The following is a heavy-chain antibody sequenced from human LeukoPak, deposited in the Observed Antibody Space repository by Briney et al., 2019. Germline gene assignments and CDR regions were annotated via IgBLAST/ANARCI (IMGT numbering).Heavy chain of an antibody. CDR1: GGTFSSYA. J-gene: IGHJ4*02. CDR2: IIPIFGTA. D-gene: IGHD2-2*01. CDR3: ARLGDYCSSTSCFNY. Sequence: SVKVSCKASGGTFSSYAISWVRQAPGQGLGWMGGIIPIFGTANYAQKFQGRVTITTDESTSTAYMELSSLRSEDTAVYYCARLGDYCSSTSCFNYWGQGTLVTVSS. V-gene: IGHV1-69*05.